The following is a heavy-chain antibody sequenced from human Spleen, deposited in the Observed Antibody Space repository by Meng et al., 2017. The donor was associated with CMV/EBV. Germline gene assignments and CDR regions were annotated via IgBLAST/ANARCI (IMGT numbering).Heavy chain of an antibody. Sequence: QVQLQEWGAGLLKPSETLSLTRAVIGGSFSGYYWSWIRQPPGKGLEWIGEINHSGSTNYNPSLKSRVTISVDTSKNQFSLKLSSVTAADTAVYYCARLPDYYDSRDFWGQGTLVTVSS. V-gene: IGHV4-34*01. CDR3: ARLPDYYDSRDF. CDR1: GGSFSGYY. J-gene: IGHJ4*02. D-gene: IGHD3-22*01. CDR2: INHSGST.